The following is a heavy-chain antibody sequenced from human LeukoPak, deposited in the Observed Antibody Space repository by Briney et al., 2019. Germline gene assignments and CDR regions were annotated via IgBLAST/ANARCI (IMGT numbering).Heavy chain of an antibody. CDR3: ARGRKGGSYPWFDP. CDR1: GYTFTSYD. CDR2: MNPNSGNT. V-gene: IGHV1-8*01. Sequence: ASVKVSCKASGYTFTSYDINWVRQATGQGLEWMGWMNPNSGNTGYAQKFQGRATITRNTSISTAYMELSSLRSEDTAVYYCARGRKGGSYPWFDPWGQGTLVTVSS. J-gene: IGHJ5*02. D-gene: IGHD1-26*01.